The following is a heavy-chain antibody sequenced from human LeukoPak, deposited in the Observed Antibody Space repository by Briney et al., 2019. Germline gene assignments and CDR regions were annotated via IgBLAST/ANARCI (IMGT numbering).Heavy chain of an antibody. V-gene: IGHV1-46*01. Sequence: ASVTVSFKASGYTFTSYYMHWVRQAPGQGREGMGIINPSGGSTSYAQKFQGRVTMTRDMSTSTVYMELSSLRSEDTAVYYCARDNGLGSYHEFDYWGQGTLVTVSS. CDR1: GYTFTSYY. D-gene: IGHD5-18*01. CDR3: ARDNGLGSYHEFDY. CDR2: INPSGGST. J-gene: IGHJ4*02.